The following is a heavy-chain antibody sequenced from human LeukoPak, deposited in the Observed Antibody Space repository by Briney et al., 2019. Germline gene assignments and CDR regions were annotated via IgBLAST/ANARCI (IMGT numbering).Heavy chain of an antibody. Sequence: GGSLRLSCAASGFTFSSFDMHWVRQPTGQGLEWVSTIGTASDTYYPGSVEGRFTPSRDNAKNSLYLQMNSLTAGDTAVYYCARGPPRGKYYYMDVWGKGTTVTSP. V-gene: IGHV3-13*01. CDR2: IGTASDT. CDR3: ARGPPRGKYYYMDV. D-gene: IGHD1-1*01. J-gene: IGHJ6*03. CDR1: GFTFSSFD.